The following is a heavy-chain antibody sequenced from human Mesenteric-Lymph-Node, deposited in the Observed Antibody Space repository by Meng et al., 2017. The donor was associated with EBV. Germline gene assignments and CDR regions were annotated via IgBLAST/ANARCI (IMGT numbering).Heavy chain of an antibody. CDR2: INHSGST. CDR1: RGSFIGSH. CDR3: ARDTSTSYSGYGGYYFDY. J-gene: IGHJ4*02. Sequence: QVQLQQWGAGLLKPSETLSLTSAVYRGSFIGSHWSWPHQPPGRGLQWIGEINHSGSTNYSPSLKSRVTISVDTSKNQFSLKLSSVTAADTAVYYCARDTSTSYSGYGGYYFDYWGQGTLVTVAS. V-gene: IGHV4-34*01. D-gene: IGHD5-12*01.